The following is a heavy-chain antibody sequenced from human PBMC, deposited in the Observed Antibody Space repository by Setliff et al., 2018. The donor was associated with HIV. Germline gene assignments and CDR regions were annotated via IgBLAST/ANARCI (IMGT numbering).Heavy chain of an antibody. CDR1: GDSVSSSNW. J-gene: IGHJ4*02. V-gene: IGHV4-4*02. CDR3: ARGLWSSGGPIYFDF. D-gene: IGHD6-19*01. Sequence: PSETLSLTCAVSGDSVSSSNWWNWVRQPPGKGLEWIGEIDHSGSTNYNPSLKSRVTISVDKSKNQFSLKLNSVTAADTAVYYCARGLWSSGGPIYFDFWGQGTLFTVSS. CDR2: IDHSGST.